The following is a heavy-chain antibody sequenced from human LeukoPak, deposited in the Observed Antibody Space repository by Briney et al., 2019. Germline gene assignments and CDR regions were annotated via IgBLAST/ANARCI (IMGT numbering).Heavy chain of an antibody. CDR2: ISPDGSDS. CDR3: TRGGSGSYGRFEY. CDR1: GFTLSSYW. J-gene: IGHJ4*02. V-gene: IGHV3-74*01. Sequence: PGGSLRLSCAASGFTLSSYWMHWVRQVPGEGLVWVSRISPDGSDSNYADSVKGRFTISRDNTKNTPYLQMNSLRDEDTAVYYCTRGGSGSYGRFEYWGQGTLVIVSS. D-gene: IGHD1-26*01.